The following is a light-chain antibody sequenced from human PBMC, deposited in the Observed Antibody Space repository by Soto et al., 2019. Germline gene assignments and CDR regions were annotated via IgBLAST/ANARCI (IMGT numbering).Light chain of an antibody. J-gene: IGLJ3*02. V-gene: IGLV4-60*02. CDR1: SGHNNYI. Sequence: QLVPTQSSSASASLGSSVKLTCTLSSGHNNYIIAWHQQQPGQAPRFLMKVDGSGSYDKGSGVPDRFSGSSSGPDRYLTISNLQFEDEADYFCETWDSNHSFGGGTKLTVL. CDR3: ETWDSNHS. CDR2: VDGSGSY.